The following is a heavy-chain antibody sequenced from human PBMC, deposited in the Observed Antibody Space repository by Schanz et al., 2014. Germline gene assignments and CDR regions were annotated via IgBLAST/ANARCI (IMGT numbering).Heavy chain of an antibody. V-gene: IGHV3-7*03. CDR2: IKQDESER. CDR3: ARAGQDFEYSSLSPIWYFDL. J-gene: IGHJ2*01. D-gene: IGHD6-6*01. Sequence: EVQLVESGGGLVQPGGSLRLSCAASGFTFSTYWMSWVRQAPGKGLEWVANIKQDESERSYVDSVKGRFTISRDNAKNSLYLEMTSLRGEDTAVYYCARAGQDFEYSSLSPIWYFDLGGRGTLVTVSS. CDR1: GFTFSTYW.